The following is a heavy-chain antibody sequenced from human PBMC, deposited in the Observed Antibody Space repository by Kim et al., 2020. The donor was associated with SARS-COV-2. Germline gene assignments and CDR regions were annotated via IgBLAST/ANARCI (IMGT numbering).Heavy chain of an antibody. V-gene: IGHV1-3*01. CDR2: INAGNGNT. CDR3: ARDGTANGYYDSSGVFDY. Sequence: ASVKVSCKASGYTFTSYAMHWVRQAPGQRLEWMGWINAGNGNTKYSQKFQGRVTITRDTSASTAYMELSSLRSEDTAVYYCARDGTANGYYDSSGVFDYWGQGTLVTVSS. CDR1: GYTFTSYA. D-gene: IGHD3-22*01. J-gene: IGHJ4*02.